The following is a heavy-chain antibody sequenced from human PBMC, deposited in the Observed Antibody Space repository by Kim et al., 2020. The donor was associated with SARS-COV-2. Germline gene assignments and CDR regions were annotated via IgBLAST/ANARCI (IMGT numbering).Heavy chain of an antibody. Sequence: ASVKVSCKASGYSFSGFSVHWVRQAPGQGLEWMGGINPSSGGTKYAQKFQGRVTMTRDTSISTAYMELSGLRSDDTAVYYCARDGYCSGHTCLAPYHNDYCGMDLWGPGTPVTVSS. V-gene: IGHV1-2*02. J-gene: IGHJ6*02. D-gene: IGHD2-15*01. CDR1: GYSFSGFS. CDR2: INPSSGGT. CDR3: ARDGYCSGHTCLAPYHNDYCGMDL.